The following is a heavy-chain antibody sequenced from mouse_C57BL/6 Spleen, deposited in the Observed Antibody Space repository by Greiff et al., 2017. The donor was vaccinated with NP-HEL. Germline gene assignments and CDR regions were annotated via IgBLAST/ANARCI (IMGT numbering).Heavy chain of an antibody. Sequence: QVQLQLPGAELVKPGASVKMSCKASGYTFTSYWITWVKQRPGQGLEWIGDIYPGSGSTNYNEKLKSKATLTVDTCSSTAYMQLSSLTSEDSAVYYYARSWDEDAYWGQGTLVTVSA. CDR1: GYTFTSYW. CDR2: IYPGSGST. V-gene: IGHV1-55*01. J-gene: IGHJ3*01. D-gene: IGHD4-1*01. CDR3: ARSWDEDAY.